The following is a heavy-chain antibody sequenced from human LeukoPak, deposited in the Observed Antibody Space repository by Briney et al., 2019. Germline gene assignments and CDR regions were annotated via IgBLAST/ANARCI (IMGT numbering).Heavy chain of an antibody. V-gene: IGHV1-18*01. J-gene: IGHJ5*02. CDR2: ISAYNGNT. CDR1: GYTFTSYG. Sequence: ASVKVSCKASGYTFTSYGISWVRQAPGQGLEWMGWISAYNGNTNYAQKLQGRVTMTTDTSTSTAYMELRSLRSDDTAVYYCARDPERRYYYGSGSENWFDPWGQGTLATVSS. CDR3: ARDPERRYYYGSGSENWFDP. D-gene: IGHD3-10*01.